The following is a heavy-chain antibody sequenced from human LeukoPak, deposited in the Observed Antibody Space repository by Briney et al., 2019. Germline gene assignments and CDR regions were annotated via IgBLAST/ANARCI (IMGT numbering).Heavy chain of an antibody. V-gene: IGHV1-2*06. CDR1: GYTFTGYY. CDR3: ARLNLVVVPAAMPSREYAFDI. Sequence: ASVKVSCKASGYTFTGYYMHWVRQAPGQGLEWMGRINPNSGGTNYAQKFQGRVTMTRDTSISTAYMELSRLRSDDTAVYYCARLNLVVVPAAMPSREYAFDIWGQGTMVTVSS. CDR2: INPNSGGT. D-gene: IGHD2-2*01. J-gene: IGHJ3*02.